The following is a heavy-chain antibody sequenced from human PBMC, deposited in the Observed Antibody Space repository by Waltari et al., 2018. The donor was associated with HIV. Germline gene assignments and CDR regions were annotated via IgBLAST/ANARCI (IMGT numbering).Heavy chain of an antibody. CDR1: GLAFRGHG. CDR2: IHSDGSST. J-gene: IGHJ6*02. D-gene: IGHD3-10*01. Sequence: EVQLVESGGGLVQPVGSLRFSCAAPGLAFRGHGMPWARQAPGKGLVWVSRIHSDGSSTSYADFVKGRFTISRDNAKNTLYLQMNSLRAEDTAVYYCARREATVVRGVYYYGMDVWGQGTTVTVSS. V-gene: IGHV3-74*01. CDR3: ARREATVVRGVYYYGMDV.